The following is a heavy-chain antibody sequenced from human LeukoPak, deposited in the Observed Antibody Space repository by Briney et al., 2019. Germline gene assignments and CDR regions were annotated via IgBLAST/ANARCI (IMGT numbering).Heavy chain of an antibody. V-gene: IGHV3-30*04. J-gene: IGHJ1*01. CDR3: ARVRVDTAMVGYFQH. Sequence: GGSLRLSCAASGFTFSSYAMHWVRQAPGKGLEWVAVISYDGSNKYYADSVKGRFTISRDNSKNTLYLQMNSLRAEDTAVYYCARVRVDTAMVGYFQHWGQGTVVTVSS. CDR1: GFTFSSYA. D-gene: IGHD5-18*01. CDR2: ISYDGSNK.